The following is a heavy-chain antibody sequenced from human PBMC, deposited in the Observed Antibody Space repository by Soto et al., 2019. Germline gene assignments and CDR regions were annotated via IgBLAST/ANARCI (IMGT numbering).Heavy chain of an antibody. D-gene: IGHD2-15*01. CDR2: IHYNGDA. CDR1: GGSINIGSYY. CDR3: ARLDTGGPLQEAGYFDS. V-gene: IGHV4-31*03. Sequence: SETLSLTCTVSGGSINIGSYYWGWIRQYSGKGLEWIGHIHYNGDAYYNPSLKSRLTISVDTSKNQFSLKVNSVNAEDTAVYYCARLDTGGPLQEAGYFDSWRQVALVTVSS. J-gene: IGHJ4*02.